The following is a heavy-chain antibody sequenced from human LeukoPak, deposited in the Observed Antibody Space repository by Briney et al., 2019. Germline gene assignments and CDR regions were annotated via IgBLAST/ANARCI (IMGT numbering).Heavy chain of an antibody. J-gene: IGHJ6*02. CDR3: ARGSGTYYYDSSGYPDRIYYGMDV. CDR2: IYYSGST. D-gene: IGHD3-22*01. V-gene: IGHV4-31*03. CDR1: GGSISSGGYY. Sequence: SETLSLTCTVSGGSISSGGYYWSWIRQHPGKGLEWIGYIYYSGSTYYNPSLKSRVTISVDTSKNQFSLKLSSVTAADTAVYYCARGSGTYYYDSSGYPDRIYYGMDVWGQGTTVTVSS.